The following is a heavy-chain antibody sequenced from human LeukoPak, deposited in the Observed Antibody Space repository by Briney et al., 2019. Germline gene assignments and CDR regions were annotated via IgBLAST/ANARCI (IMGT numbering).Heavy chain of an antibody. CDR1: GFTFRRYW. D-gene: IGHD3-22*01. CDR3: VRGASGYGNCDY. V-gene: IGHV3-74*03. CDR2: TYTDESRS. Sequence: GGSLRLSCAASGFTFRRYWMHWVRQVPGKGLVWVSRTYTDESRSTYADSVKGRFTISRDNAKNTLYLQMNSRRAEGAAVYYWVRGASGYGNCDYGGEGAPVTVSS. J-gene: IGHJ4*02.